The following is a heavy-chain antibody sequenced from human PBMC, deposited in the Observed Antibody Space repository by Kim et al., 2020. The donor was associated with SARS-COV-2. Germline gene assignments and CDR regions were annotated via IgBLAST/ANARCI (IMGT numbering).Heavy chain of an antibody. J-gene: IGHJ4*02. Sequence: YNPSLKSRVTISVDTSKNQFSLKLSSVTAADTAVYYCARGAAAGFTPFDYWGQGTLVTVSS. V-gene: IGHV4-34*01. CDR3: ARGAAAGFTPFDY. D-gene: IGHD6-13*01.